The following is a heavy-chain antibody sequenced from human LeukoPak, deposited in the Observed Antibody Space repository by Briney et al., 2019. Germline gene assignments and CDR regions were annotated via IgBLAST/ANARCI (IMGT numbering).Heavy chain of an antibody. CDR1: GGSISSYY. Sequence: SETLSLTCTVSGGSISSYYWGWIRQPPGKGLEWIGYDSNNGNINYNPALKSRVTISVDTSKRQISLNLRSVTAADTAVYYCARDNWGSHDYWGQGTLVTVSS. V-gene: IGHV4-59*01. CDR2: DSNNGNI. J-gene: IGHJ4*02. D-gene: IGHD7-27*01. CDR3: ARDNWGSHDY.